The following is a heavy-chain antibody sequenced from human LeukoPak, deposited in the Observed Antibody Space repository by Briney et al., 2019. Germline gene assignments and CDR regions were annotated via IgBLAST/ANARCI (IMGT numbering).Heavy chain of an antibody. CDR2: ISYDGSNK. V-gene: IGHV3-30*19. D-gene: IGHD6-13*01. J-gene: IGHJ4*02. CDR3: ARDRNQPQLVRGFIDY. Sequence: PGGSLRLSCAASGFTFSSYGMHWVRQAPGKGLEWVAVISYDGSNKYYADSVKGRFTISRDNSKNTLYLQMNSLRAEDTAVYYCARDRNQPQLVRGFIDYWGQGTLVTVSS. CDR1: GFTFSSYG.